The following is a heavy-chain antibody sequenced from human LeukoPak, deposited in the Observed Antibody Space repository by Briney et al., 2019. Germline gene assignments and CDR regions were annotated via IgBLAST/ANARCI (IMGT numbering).Heavy chain of an antibody. D-gene: IGHD1-20*01. V-gene: IGHV1-46*01. CDR1: GYTFTSYY. CDR3: ARDNSRNSNDY. Sequence: ASVKVSCKASGYTFTSYYMHWVRQAPGQGLEWMGIINPIGGGTNYAQNFQGRVTMTRDTSTSTLYMELSSLRSEDTAMYYCARDNSRNSNDYWGQGTLVTVSS. J-gene: IGHJ4*02. CDR2: INPIGGGT.